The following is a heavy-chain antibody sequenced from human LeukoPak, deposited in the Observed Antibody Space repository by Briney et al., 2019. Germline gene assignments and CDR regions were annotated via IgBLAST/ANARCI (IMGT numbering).Heavy chain of an antibody. CDR3: ARGQLPDY. Sequence: GGSLTLSCAASGFTFSTYTMNWVRQAPGKGLEWVSSISSSSSYIAYSDSVKGRFTISRDNAKNSLYLQMNSLRAEDTAVFYCARGQLPDYWGQGTLLIVSS. CDR2: ISSSSSYI. CDR1: GFTFSTYT. J-gene: IGHJ4*01. V-gene: IGHV3-21*01.